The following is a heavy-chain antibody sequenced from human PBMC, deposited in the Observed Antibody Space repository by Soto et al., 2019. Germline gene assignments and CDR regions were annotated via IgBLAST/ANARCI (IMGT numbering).Heavy chain of an antibody. Sequence: SVKVSCKASGGTFSSYAISWVRQAPGQGLEWMGGIIPIFGTANYAQKFQGRVTITADKSTSTAYMELSSLRSEDTAVYYCANSLGYYYYYGMDVWGQGTTVTVS. CDR1: GGTFSSYA. D-gene: IGHD7-27*01. CDR2: IIPIFGTA. V-gene: IGHV1-69*06. J-gene: IGHJ6*02. CDR3: ANSLGYYYYYGMDV.